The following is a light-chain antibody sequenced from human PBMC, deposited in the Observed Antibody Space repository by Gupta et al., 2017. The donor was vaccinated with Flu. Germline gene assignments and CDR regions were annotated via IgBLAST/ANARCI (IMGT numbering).Light chain of an antibody. J-gene: IGKJ4*01. V-gene: IGKV3-20*01. CDR1: QRVSSGY. Sequence: GERATLSCRASQRVSSGYLAWYQQKLGQAPRLLIYDESRRATGIPDRFSGSGSGTDFTLTISRLEPEDFAVYYCQQYDRSLTFGGGTKVEIK. CDR2: DES. CDR3: QQYDRSLT.